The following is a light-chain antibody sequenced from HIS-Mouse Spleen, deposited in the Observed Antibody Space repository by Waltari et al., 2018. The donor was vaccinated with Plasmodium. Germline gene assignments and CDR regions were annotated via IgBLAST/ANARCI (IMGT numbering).Light chain of an antibody. CDR1: ALPKKY. V-gene: IGLV3-10*01. CDR2: EDS. CDR3: YSTDSSGNHRV. Sequence: SYELTQPPSVSVSPGQTARITCSGDALPKKYANWYQQKSGQDPVLVIYEDSKRPSGNPERFSGSSSGTMATLTISGAQVEDEADYYCYSTDSSGNHRVFGGGTKLTVL. J-gene: IGLJ3*02.